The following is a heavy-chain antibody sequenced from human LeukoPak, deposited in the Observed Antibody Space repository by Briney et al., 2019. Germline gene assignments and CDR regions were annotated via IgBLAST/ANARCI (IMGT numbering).Heavy chain of an antibody. CDR1: VFTFSSSG. CDR3: AKVSSLTYFDY. V-gene: IGHV3-30*02. CDR2: IRYDGSNK. Sequence: PGGCLRLSCAASVFTFSSSGMHWGPDALGKGLEWVAFIRYDGSNKYYADSVKGRFTISRDNSKNTLYLQMNSLRAEDTAVYYCAKVSSLTYFDYWGQGTLVTVSS. J-gene: IGHJ4*02.